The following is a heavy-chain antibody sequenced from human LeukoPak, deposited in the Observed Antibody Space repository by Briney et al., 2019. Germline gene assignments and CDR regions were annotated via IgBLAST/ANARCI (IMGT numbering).Heavy chain of an antibody. CDR2: IFSGGST. J-gene: IGHJ4*02. CDR3: ARGGGNSEFDY. D-gene: IGHD4-23*01. CDR1: GFSFTNTW. Sequence: GGSLRLSCEASGFSFTNTWMSWVRQAPGKGLEWVSVIFSGGSTYYADSVKGRFTISRDNSKNTLYLQMNSLRAEDTAVYYCARGGGNSEFDYWGQGTLVTVSS. V-gene: IGHV3-53*01.